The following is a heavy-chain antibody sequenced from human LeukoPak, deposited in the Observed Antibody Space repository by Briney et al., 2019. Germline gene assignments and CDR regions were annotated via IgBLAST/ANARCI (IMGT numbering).Heavy chain of an antibody. CDR2: IIPIFGTA. V-gene: IGHV1-69*13. CDR3: ARDSLRSIAAAGTVDY. CDR1: GGTFSSYA. D-gene: IGHD6-13*01. Sequence: ASVKVSCKASGGTFSSYAISWVRQAPGQGLEWMGGIIPIFGTANYAQKFQGRVTITADESTSTAYMELSSLRSEDTAVYYCARDSLRSIAAAGTVDYWGQGTLVTVSS. J-gene: IGHJ4*02.